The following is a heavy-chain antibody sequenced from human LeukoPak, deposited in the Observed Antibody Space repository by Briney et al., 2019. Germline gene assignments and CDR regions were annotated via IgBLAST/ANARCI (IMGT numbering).Heavy chain of an antibody. CDR1: GFTFSSYG. D-gene: IGHD2-2*01. J-gene: IGHJ3*02. CDR3: ARGPIQQYCSSTSCYYYAFDI. Sequence: GGSLRLPCAASGFTFSSYGMHWVRQAPGKGLEWVAIIWYDGSNKYYADSVKGRFTISRDNSKNTLYLQMNSLRAEDTAVYYCARGPIQQYCSSTSCYYYAFDIWGQGTMVTVSS. CDR2: IWYDGSNK. V-gene: IGHV3-33*01.